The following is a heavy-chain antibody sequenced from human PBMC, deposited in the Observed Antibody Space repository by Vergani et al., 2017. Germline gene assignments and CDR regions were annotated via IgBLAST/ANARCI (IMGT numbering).Heavy chain of an antibody. D-gene: IGHD6-19*01. V-gene: IGHV4-39*01. J-gene: IGHJ4*02. CDR2: IYYSGST. Sequence: QLQLQESGPGLVKPSETLSLTCTVSGGSISSSSYYWGWIRQPPGKGLEWIGSIYYSGSTYYNPSLKSRVTISVDTSKNQFSLKLSSVTAADTAVYYCARLQKYSSGWIRGYYFDYWGQGTLITVSS. CDR1: GGSISSSSYY. CDR3: ARLQKYSSGWIRGYYFDY.